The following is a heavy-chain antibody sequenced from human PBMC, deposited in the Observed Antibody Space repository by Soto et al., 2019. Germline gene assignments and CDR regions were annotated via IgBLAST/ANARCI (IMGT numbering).Heavy chain of an antibody. D-gene: IGHD3-22*01. CDR3: ARDNLMIVVPQGFDL. CDR2: MNPNSGNT. Sequence: ASVKVSCKASGYTFTSYDINWVRQATGQGLEWMGWMNPNSGNTGYAQKFQGRVTITADESTSIAYMELSSLRSEDTAVYYCARDNLMIVVPQGFDLWGRGTLVTVSS. V-gene: IGHV1-8*01. CDR1: GYTFTSYD. J-gene: IGHJ2*01.